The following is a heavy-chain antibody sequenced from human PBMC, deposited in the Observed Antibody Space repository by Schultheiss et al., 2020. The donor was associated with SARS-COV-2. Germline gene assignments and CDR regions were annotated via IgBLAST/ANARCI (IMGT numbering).Heavy chain of an antibody. Sequence: ESLKISCTVSGGSVSSGSYYWSWIRQPPGKGLEWIGYIYYSGSTNYNPSLKSRVTISVDTSKNQFSLKLSSVTAADTAVYYCARDGTVTWFDPWGQGTLVTVSS. CDR3: ARDGTVTWFDP. D-gene: IGHD4-11*01. J-gene: IGHJ5*02. CDR2: IYYSGST. V-gene: IGHV4-61*01. CDR1: GGSVSSGSYY.